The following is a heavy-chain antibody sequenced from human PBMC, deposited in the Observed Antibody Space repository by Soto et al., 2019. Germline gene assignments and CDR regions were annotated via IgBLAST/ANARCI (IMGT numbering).Heavy chain of an antibody. CDR2: INQSGST. D-gene: IGHD3-10*01. V-gene: IGHV4-34*01. J-gene: IGHJ6*03. Sequence: PSETLSLTCAVYSESFSKYYWNWIRQSPGKGLEWIGEINQSGSTNYNPSLKSRVTISLETSKNRFSLNVKSATAADTAVYYCARAVFSSILYIDFWGQGTTVTVSS. CDR1: SESFSKYY. CDR3: ARAVFSSILYIDF.